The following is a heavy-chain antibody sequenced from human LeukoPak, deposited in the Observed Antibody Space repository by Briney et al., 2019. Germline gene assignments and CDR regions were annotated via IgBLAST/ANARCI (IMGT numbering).Heavy chain of an antibody. CDR2: ISSSGSTI. V-gene: IGHV3-48*03. CDR1: GFTFSSYE. Sequence: GGSLRLSCAASGFTFSSYEMNWVRQAPGKGLEWVSYISSSGSTIYYADSVKGRFTISRDNAKNSLYLQMNSLRAEDTGVYYCARDRPFGEMDYWGQGTLVTVSS. J-gene: IGHJ4*02. D-gene: IGHD3-10*01. CDR3: ARDRPFGEMDY.